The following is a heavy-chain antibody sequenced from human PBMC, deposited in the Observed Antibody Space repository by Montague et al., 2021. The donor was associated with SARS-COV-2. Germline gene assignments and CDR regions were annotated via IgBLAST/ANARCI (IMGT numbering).Heavy chain of an antibody. CDR2: INSDGSSK. V-gene: IGHV3-74*01. D-gene: IGHD3-16*01. Sequence: SLRLSCAASGFSFSSYWMHWVRQAPGKGLVWVSRINSDGSSKSYADSVKGRFTISRDNAKNTLYLQMNSLRAEDTAVYYCVFLGGPFDYWGQGTLVTVSS. J-gene: IGHJ4*01. CDR3: VFLGGPFDY. CDR1: GFSFSSYW.